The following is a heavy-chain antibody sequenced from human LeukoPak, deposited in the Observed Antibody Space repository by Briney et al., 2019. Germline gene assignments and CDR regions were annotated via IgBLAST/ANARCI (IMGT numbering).Heavy chain of an antibody. D-gene: IGHD6-13*01. J-gene: IGHJ6*03. CDR1: GFTFSSYS. Sequence: PGGSLRLSCAASGFTFSSYSMNWVRQAPGKGLEWVSYISSSSSTIYYADSVRGRFTISRDNAKNSLYLQMNSLRAEDTAVYYCARDWVAAAPPGYMDVWGKGTTVTVSS. CDR2: ISSSSSTI. CDR3: ARDWVAAAPPGYMDV. V-gene: IGHV3-48*04.